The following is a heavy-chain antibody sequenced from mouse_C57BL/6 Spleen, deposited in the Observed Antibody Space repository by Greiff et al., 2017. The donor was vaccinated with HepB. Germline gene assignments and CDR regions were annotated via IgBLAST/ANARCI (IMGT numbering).Heavy chain of an antibody. J-gene: IGHJ2*01. CDR3: AANFPYYYGSSYVEDY. CDR1: GYTFTSYW. V-gene: IGHV1-55*01. CDR2: IYPGSGST. D-gene: IGHD1-1*01. Sequence: VQLQQPGAELVKPGASVKMSCKASGYTFTSYWITWVKQRPGQGLEWIGDIYPGSGSTNYNEKFKSKATLTVDTSSSTAYMQLSSLTSEDSAVYYCAANFPYYYGSSYVEDYWGQGTTLTVSS.